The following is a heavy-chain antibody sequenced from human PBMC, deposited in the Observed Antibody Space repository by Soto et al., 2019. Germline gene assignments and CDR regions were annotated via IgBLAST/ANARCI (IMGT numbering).Heavy chain of an antibody. CDR1: GFTFSGYY. D-gene: IGHD2-15*01. V-gene: IGHV3-11*06. CDR2: ISSSSYT. CDR3: ARARGDNVEAFDI. J-gene: IGHJ3*02. Sequence: GSLRLSCAASGFTFSGYYMSWIRQAPGRGLEWVSYISSSSYTNYADSVKGRFTISRDNAKNSLYLQMNSLRAEDTAVYYCARARGDNVEAFDIWGQGTMVTVSS.